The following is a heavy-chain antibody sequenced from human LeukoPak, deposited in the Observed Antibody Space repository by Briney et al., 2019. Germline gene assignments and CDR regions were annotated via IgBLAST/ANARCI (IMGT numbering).Heavy chain of an antibody. V-gene: IGHV3-74*01. Sequence: PGGSLRLSCAASGFSFRNAWMHRVRQAPGKGLVWVSRIKGDGSVTVYADSVKGRFTISRDNAKNTLYLQMNSLRVEDTAVYYCARSDWFDPWGQGTLVTVSS. D-gene: IGHD3-3*01. J-gene: IGHJ5*02. CDR3: ARSDWFDP. CDR2: IKGDGSVT. CDR1: GFSFRNAW.